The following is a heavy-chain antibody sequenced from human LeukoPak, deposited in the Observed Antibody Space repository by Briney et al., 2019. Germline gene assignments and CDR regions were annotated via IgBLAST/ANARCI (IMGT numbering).Heavy chain of an antibody. CDR3: ARPYGDYDSVWFDP. D-gene: IGHD4-17*01. V-gene: IGHV1-58*02. CDR1: GFTFTSSA. CDR2: IVVGSGNT. J-gene: IGHJ5*02. Sequence: TSVKVSCKASGFTFTSSAMQWVRQARGQRLEWIGWIVVGSGNTNYAQKFQERVTITRDMSTSTAYMELSSLRSDDTAVYYCARPYGDYDSVWFDPWGQGTLVTVSS.